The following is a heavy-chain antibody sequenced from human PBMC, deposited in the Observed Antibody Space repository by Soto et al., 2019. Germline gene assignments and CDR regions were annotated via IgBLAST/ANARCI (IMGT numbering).Heavy chain of an antibody. Sequence: ASVKVSCKASGYTFTSYYMHCVRQAPGQGLEWMGIINPSGGGTSYAQKFQGRVTMTRDTSTSTVYMELSSLRGEGTAIYYCARLGPYGSETYSFRYNWFDPWGQGTLVTVSS. J-gene: IGHJ5*02. CDR2: INPSGGGT. V-gene: IGHV1-46*01. CDR3: ARLGPYGSETYSFRYNWFDP. D-gene: IGHD3-10*01. CDR1: GYTFTSYY.